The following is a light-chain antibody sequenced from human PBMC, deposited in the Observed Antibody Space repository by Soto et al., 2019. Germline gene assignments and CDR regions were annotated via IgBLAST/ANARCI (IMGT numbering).Light chain of an antibody. J-gene: IGLJ1*01. CDR1: SSHVGGYHY. V-gene: IGLV2-14*03. CDR2: QVS. Sequence: HSVMTQASSASGAPGQSLTISCTVSSSHVGGYHYVSWYQQHPGKAPKLIIYQVSHRPSGVSDRFSGSKSGNTASLTISGLQGEDEATYYCSSFASNHTYVFGTGTKVTVL. CDR3: SSFASNHTYV.